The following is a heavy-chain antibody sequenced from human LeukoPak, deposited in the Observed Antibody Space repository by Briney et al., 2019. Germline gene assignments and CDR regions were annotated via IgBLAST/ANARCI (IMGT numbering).Heavy chain of an antibody. CDR2: IIPIFGTA. D-gene: IGHD7-27*01. V-gene: IGHV1-69*05. CDR1: GGTFSSYA. J-gene: IGHJ6*03. Sequence: SVNVSCKASGGTFSSYAISWVRQAPGQGREGMGGIIPIFGTANYAQKFQGRVTITTGESTSTAYMELSSLRSEDTAVYYCASRSDWGSLYYYYMDIWGKGTTVTVSS. CDR3: ASRSDWGSLYYYYMDI.